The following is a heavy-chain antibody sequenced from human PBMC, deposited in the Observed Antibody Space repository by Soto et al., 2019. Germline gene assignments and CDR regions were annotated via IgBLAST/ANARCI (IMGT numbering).Heavy chain of an antibody. CDR2: ITHRGAYT. V-gene: IGHV3-11*05. CDR3: ARELDGIDV. Sequence: QVQLVESGGGLVKPGGSLRLSCAASGLTFSDYYMSWIRQAPGKGLGWVSYITHRGAYTNYADSVQGRFTISRDNAKNSLFLQMNSLSAEDTAVYYCARELDGIDVWGQGTRVIVSS. J-gene: IGHJ6*02. CDR1: GLTFSDYY.